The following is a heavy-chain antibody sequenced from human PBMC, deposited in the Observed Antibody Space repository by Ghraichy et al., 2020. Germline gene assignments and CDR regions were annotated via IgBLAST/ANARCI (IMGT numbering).Heavy chain of an antibody. Sequence: GGSLRLSCTVSGLTFSDYWMTWVRQAPGKGLEWVANIEKDGSEGTYADSVKGRFTISRDNARNSLYLQMNSLRVEDTALYYCTRPTYCGGDCRPPWGQGTRVTVSS. CDR2: IEKDGSEG. J-gene: IGHJ5*02. CDR3: TRPTYCGGDCRPP. D-gene: IGHD2-21*02. CDR1: GLTFSDYW. V-gene: IGHV3-7*03.